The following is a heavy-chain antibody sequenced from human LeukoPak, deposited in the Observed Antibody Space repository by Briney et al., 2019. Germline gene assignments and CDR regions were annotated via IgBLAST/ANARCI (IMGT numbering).Heavy chain of an antibody. J-gene: IGHJ4*02. V-gene: IGHV4-59*01. CDR3: ARMVTFGGVIVPDVIDY. Sequence: SETLSLTCTVSGGSISSYYWSWIRQPPGEGLEWIGYIYYSGSTNYNPSLKSRVTISVDTSKNQFSLRLSSVTAADTAVYYCARMVTFGGVIVPDVIDYWGQGTLVTVSS. D-gene: IGHD3-16*01. CDR1: GGSISSYY. CDR2: IYYSGST.